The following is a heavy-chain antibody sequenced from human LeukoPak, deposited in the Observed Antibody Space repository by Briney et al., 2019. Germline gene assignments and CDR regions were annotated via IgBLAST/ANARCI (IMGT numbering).Heavy chain of an antibody. V-gene: IGHV3-23*01. CDR1: GFTFSNYA. Sequence: GGSLRLSCAAPGFTFSNYAMSWVRQAPGKGLEWVSAISGSDGSTWYADSVKGRFTISRDNSKNTLYLHMNSLRDEDTALYYCAGDRAYPNDVFNIWGQGTMITVS. CDR3: AGDRAYPNDVFNI. D-gene: IGHD2-21*01. J-gene: IGHJ3*02. CDR2: ISGSDGST.